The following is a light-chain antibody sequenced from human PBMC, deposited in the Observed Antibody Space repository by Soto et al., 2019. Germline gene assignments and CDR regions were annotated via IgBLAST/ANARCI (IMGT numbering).Light chain of an antibody. J-gene: IGLJ1*01. CDR3: RSFAGSSTSV. V-gene: IGLV2-23*01. CDR1: SRDVGSYNL. Sequence: QSVLTQPASVSGSPGQSITISCTGTSRDVGSYNLVSWYQQHPGNAPKLIIYEGTKRPSGVSYRFSGSKSGNTASLTISGLQEEDEGDYHRRSFAGSSTSVFGTAPKVTVL. CDR2: EGT.